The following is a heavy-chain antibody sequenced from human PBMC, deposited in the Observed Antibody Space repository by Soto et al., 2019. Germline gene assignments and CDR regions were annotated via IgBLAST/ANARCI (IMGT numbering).Heavy chain of an antibody. D-gene: IGHD6-19*01. Sequence: PSETLSLTCAVYAGSFSHYYWNWIRQSPGKGLEWIGKIKHSGSSNYNPSLRSRVFISVDMSKNQFSLRLTSVTAADTAVYYCARGGSSDWQVALDIWGQGTMVTVS. V-gene: IGHV4-34*01. CDR2: IKHSGSS. J-gene: IGHJ3*02. CDR1: AGSFSHYY. CDR3: ARGGSSDWQVALDI.